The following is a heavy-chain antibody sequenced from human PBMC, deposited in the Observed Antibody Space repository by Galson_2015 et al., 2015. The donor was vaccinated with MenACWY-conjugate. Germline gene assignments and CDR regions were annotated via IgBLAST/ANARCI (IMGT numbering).Heavy chain of an antibody. CDR3: ARVQHLSDIVVVVAATPDYYYGMDV. V-gene: IGHV3-53*01. CDR1: GFTVSSNY. D-gene: IGHD2-15*01. CDR2: IYSGGST. J-gene: IGHJ6*02. Sequence: SLRLSCAASGFTVSSNYMSWVRQAPGKGLEWVSVIYSGGSTYYADSVKGRFTISRDNSKNTLYLQMNSLRAEDTAVYYCARVQHLSDIVVVVAATPDYYYGMDVWGQGTTVTVSS.